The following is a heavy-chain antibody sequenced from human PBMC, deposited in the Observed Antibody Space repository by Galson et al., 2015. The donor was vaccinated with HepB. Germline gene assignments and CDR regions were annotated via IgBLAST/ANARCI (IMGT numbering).Heavy chain of an antibody. J-gene: IGHJ4*02. CDR1: GFAFSTYW. CDR3: ARGSGYDILTGYYPDYFDY. Sequence: SLRLSCAASGFAFSTYWMTWVRQAPGKGLEWVANIKEDGSEKYYVDSVKGRFTISRDNANNSLYLQMNSLRADDTAVYYCARGSGYDILTGYYPDYFDYWGQGTQVTASS. D-gene: IGHD3-9*01. CDR2: IKEDGSEK. V-gene: IGHV3-7*01.